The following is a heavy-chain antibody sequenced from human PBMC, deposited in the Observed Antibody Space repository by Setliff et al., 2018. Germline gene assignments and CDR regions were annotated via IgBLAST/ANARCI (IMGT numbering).Heavy chain of an antibody. CDR2: INPDSGGT. CDR1: GYTFTDYY. Sequence: ASVKVSCKASGYTFTDYYIHWVRQAPGQGLEWMGRINPDSGGTNYAQKFQGRVTMTRDTSVTAAYMELSRLRSDDSAVYYCARGPSNYDLLTGCDCWGQGTLVTVSS. CDR3: ARGPSNYDLLTGCDC. D-gene: IGHD3-9*01. J-gene: IGHJ4*02. V-gene: IGHV1-2*06.